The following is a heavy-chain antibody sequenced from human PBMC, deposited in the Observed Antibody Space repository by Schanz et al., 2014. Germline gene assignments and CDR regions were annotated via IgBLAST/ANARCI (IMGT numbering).Heavy chain of an antibody. J-gene: IGHJ4*02. V-gene: IGHV3-23*04. D-gene: IGHD6-13*01. CDR1: GFSFSTYW. Sequence: VQAVQSGGGLVKPGGSLRLSCAASGFSFSTYWMSWVRQAPGKGLEWVSSFNDGGVNKYYADSVKGRFTISSDNSKSTLYLQMSSLRAEDTAVYYCAKSQGSSFDSWGQGTLVTVSS. CDR3: AKSQGSSFDS. CDR2: FNDGGVNK.